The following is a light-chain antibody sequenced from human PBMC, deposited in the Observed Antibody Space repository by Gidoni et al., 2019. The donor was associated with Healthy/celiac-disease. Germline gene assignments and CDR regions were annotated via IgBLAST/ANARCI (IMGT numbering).Light chain of an antibody. Sequence: QSVLTQPPSVSGAPGQRVTISCTGSSSNIGAGYDVHWYQQLPETAPKPLIIYGNSHRPSGVPDRFSGSKSGTSASLAITGLQAEDEADYYCQSYDSSLSGYVVFGGGTKLTVL. V-gene: IGLV1-40*01. J-gene: IGLJ2*01. CDR2: GNS. CDR1: SSNIGAGYD. CDR3: QSYDSSLSGYVV.